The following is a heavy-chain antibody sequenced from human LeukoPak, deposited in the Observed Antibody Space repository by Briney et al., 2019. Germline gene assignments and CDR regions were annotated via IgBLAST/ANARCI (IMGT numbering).Heavy chain of an antibody. CDR2: ISYDGSNK. CDR1: GFTFSSYA. V-gene: IGHV3-30-3*01. CDR3: ARGIGGVLYNWFDP. J-gene: IGHJ5*02. Sequence: GGSLRLSCAASGFTFSSYAMHWVRQAPGKGLEWVAVISYDGSNKYYADSVKGRFTISRDNSKNTLCLQMNSLRAEDTAVYYCARGIGGVLYNWFDPWGQGTLVTVSS. D-gene: IGHD2-8*01.